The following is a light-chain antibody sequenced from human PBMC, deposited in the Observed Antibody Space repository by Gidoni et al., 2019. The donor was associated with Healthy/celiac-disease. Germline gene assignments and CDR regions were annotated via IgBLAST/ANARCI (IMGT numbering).Light chain of an antibody. CDR2: DAS. CDR3: HRYSGEPWT. J-gene: IGKJ1*01. CDR1: QTISIW. Sequence: QITRSPSTLSASVGDTVTITCRASQTISIWLAWYQQKPGKAPKLLMYDASSLESGVPPRFSGSGSATEFTHTISSQEPDDLAAQYGHRYSGEPWTFGQGTKVEI. V-gene: IGKV1-5*01.